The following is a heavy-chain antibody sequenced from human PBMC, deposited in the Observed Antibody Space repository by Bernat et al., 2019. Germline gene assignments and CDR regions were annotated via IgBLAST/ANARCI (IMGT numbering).Heavy chain of an antibody. CDR1: TFTSYG. V-gene: IGHV1-18*01. CDR2: ISAYNCNT. Sequence: TFTSYGISWVRQAPGQGLEWMGWISAYNCNTNYAQKLQGRVTMTTDTSTSTAYMELRSLRSDDTAVYCCARDPGPTGTSVSYDYYCMDVWG. CDR3: ARDPGPTGTSVSYDYYCMDV. D-gene: IGHD1-14*01. J-gene: IGHJ6*03.